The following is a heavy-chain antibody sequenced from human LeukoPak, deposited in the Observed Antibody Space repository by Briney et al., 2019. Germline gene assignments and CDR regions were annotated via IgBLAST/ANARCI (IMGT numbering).Heavy chain of an antibody. J-gene: IGHJ3*02. V-gene: IGHV1-69*13. D-gene: IGHD1-26*01. CDR2: IIPIFGTA. Sequence: SVKVSCKASGGTFSSYAISWVRQAPGQGLEWMGGIIPIFGTANYAQKFRGRVTITADESTSTAYMELSSLRSEDTAVYYCASPPRLGWELLNDAFDIWGQGTMVTVSS. CDR3: ASPPRLGWELLNDAFDI. CDR1: GGTFSSYA.